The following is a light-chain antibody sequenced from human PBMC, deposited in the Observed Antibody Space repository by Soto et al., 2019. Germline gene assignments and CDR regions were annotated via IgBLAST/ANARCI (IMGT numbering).Light chain of an antibody. CDR2: VAS. CDR3: HQYNNCPIT. CDR1: QSVNQK. J-gene: IGKJ5*01. V-gene: IGKV3-15*01. Sequence: IVVTQSPVPLSLSAGDRATLSCRASQSVNQKLGWNQQKPGQAPRPLIYVASYRATGIQARFSASGSGTEFTLTIATLKSEEFAVYFGHQYNNCPITFGQGTRLEI.